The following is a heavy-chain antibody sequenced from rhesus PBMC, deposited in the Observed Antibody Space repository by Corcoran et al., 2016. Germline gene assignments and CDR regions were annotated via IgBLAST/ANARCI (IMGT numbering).Heavy chain of an antibody. J-gene: IGHJ4*01. Sequence: QLQLQESGPGLVKPSDPLSLHCTVSGYFISGGYGWRWIGQPPGKVLEWIGYISYSGSTSYNPSLKRRFTISRDTSKNQFSLKLSSLTAADTAVYYCARDLRSAGTVPWGQGVLVTVYS. D-gene: IGHD5-24*01. CDR3: ARDLRSAGTVP. CDR2: ISYSGST. CDR1: GYFISGGYG. V-gene: IGHV4-122*02.